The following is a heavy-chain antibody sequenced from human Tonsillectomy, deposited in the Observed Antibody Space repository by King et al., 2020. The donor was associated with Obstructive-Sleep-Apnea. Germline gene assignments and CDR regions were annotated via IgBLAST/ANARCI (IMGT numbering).Heavy chain of an antibody. D-gene: IGHD5-24*01. Sequence: QLQESGPGLVKPSQTLSLTCTVSGGSISSGDYYWSWIRQPPGKGLEWIGYIYYSGSTYYNPSLKSRVTISVDTSKNQFSLKLSSVTAADTAVYYCAGARDGYIYYFDYWGQGTLVTVSS. V-gene: IGHV4-30-4*01. CDR2: IYYSGST. J-gene: IGHJ4*02. CDR3: AGARDGYIYYFDY. CDR1: GGSISSGDYY.